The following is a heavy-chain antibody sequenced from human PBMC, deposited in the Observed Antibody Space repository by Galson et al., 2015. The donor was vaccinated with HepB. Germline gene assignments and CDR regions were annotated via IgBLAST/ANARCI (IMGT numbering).Heavy chain of an antibody. V-gene: IGHV3-48*01. CDR2: ISSSSSTI. CDR3: ARDLPFDP. Sequence: SLRLSCAASGFTFSSYSMNWVRQAPGKGLEWVSYISSSSSTIYYADSVKGRFTTSRDNAKNSLYLQMNSLRAEDTAVYYCARDLPFDPWGQGTLVTVSS. CDR1: GFTFSSYS. J-gene: IGHJ5*02.